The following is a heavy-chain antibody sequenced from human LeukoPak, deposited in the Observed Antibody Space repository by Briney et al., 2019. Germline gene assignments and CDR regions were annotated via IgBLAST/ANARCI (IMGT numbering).Heavy chain of an antibody. CDR1: GFNFSNYA. Sequence: GGSLRLSCAASGFNFSNYAMSWVRQAPGRGLEWVSAISGSGGRPYYAGSVKGRFTISRDKSKNTLYLQMNSLRAEDTVVYYCAKSPAAIIEDYYYYYYMDVWGKETTVTVSS. V-gene: IGHV3-23*01. J-gene: IGHJ6*03. D-gene: IGHD2-2*02. CDR3: AKSPAAIIEDYYYYYYMDV. CDR2: ISGSGGRP.